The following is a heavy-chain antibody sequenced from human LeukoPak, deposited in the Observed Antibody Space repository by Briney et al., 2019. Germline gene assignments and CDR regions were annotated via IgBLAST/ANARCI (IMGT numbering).Heavy chain of an antibody. Sequence: GGTLRLSCAASGFTFSSFGMSWVRQAPGRGLEWVSDISGSGGSTYYADSVKGRFTISRDNSKNTLYLQMNSLIAEDTAVYYCAKEAYYYDSSGYFFYYYYYMDVWGKGTTVTISS. CDR1: GFTFSSFG. J-gene: IGHJ6*03. V-gene: IGHV3-23*01. CDR3: AKEAYYYDSSGYFFYYYYYMDV. D-gene: IGHD3-22*01. CDR2: ISGSGGST.